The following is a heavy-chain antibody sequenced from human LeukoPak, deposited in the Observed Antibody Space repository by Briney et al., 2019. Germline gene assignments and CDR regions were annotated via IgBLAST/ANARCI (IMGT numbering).Heavy chain of an antibody. CDR2: IGSSGSGT. CDR3: ASRAGYTGSWSAFDY. J-gene: IGHJ4*02. CDR1: GFTFSSYE. D-gene: IGHD6-13*01. Sequence: GGSLRLSCVASGFTFSSYEMNWVRQAPGKGLEWVSYIGSSGSGTYYADSVKGRFTISRDNAKNSLYLQMNSLRAEDTAVYYCASRAGYTGSWSAFDYWGQGTLVTVSS. V-gene: IGHV3-48*03.